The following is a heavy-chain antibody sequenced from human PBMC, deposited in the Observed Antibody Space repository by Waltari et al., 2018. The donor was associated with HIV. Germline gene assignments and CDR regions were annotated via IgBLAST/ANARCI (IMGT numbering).Heavy chain of an antibody. CDR2: IYHSGST. V-gene: IGHV4-38-2*01. D-gene: IGHD2-15*01. J-gene: IGHJ3*02. CDR1: GYSISSGYY. CDR3: ARPPAQYGGNQGYGAFDI. Sequence: QVRLQESGPGLVKPSETLSLTCAVSGYSISSGYYWGWIRQSPGKGLEWIGSIYHSGSTYYNPSLKSRVTISVDTSKNQFSLKLTSVTAADTAVYYCARPPAQYGGNQGYGAFDIWGQGTMVTVSS.